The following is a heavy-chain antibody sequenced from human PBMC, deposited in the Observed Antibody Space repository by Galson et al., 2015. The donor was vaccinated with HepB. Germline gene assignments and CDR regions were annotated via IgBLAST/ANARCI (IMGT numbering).Heavy chain of an antibody. CDR3: ASLPGGEPPAASGRFDL. Sequence: SLRLSCAASGFTFSSYGMHWVRQAPGKGLEWVAVISYDGSNKYYADSVKGRFTISRDNSKNTLYLQMNSLRAEDTAVYYCASLPGGEPPAASGRFDLWSRGTLVTVSS. J-gene: IGHJ2*01. CDR2: ISYDGSNK. CDR1: GFTFSSYG. D-gene: IGHD1-14*01. V-gene: IGHV3-30*03.